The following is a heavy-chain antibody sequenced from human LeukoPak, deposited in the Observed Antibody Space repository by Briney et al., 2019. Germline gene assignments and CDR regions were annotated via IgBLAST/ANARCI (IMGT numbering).Heavy chain of an antibody. D-gene: IGHD2-2*01. J-gene: IGHJ4*02. V-gene: IGHV3-23*01. CDR3: AKEEVPNDY. Sequence: SGGSLRLSCEVSGFTFSNSAMNWVRQAPGKGLEWVSGISISGGTTYYAASVKGRFTISRDNSKNTVYLQLNSLRAEDTAVYYCAKEEVPNDYWGQGTLVTVSS. CDR2: ISISGGTT. CDR1: GFTFSNSA.